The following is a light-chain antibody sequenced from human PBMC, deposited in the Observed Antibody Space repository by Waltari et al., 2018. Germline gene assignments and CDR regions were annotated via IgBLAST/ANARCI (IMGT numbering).Light chain of an antibody. J-gene: IGKJ1*01. Sequence: EIVLTQSPGTLSLSPGERATLSCRASQSISRYLAWYQQKPGQAPRLLIYAESSRATGSPDRFSGSGSGTDFSLTISRLEPEDFAVYYCQNHERLPAMFGQGTKVEIK. CDR1: QSISRY. CDR3: QNHERLPAM. CDR2: AES. V-gene: IGKV3-20*01.